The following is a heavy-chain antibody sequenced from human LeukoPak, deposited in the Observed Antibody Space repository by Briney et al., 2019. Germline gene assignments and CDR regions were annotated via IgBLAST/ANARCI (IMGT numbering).Heavy chain of an antibody. Sequence: SETLSLTCTVSGGSISSYYWSWIRQPPGKGLEWIGYIYYSGSTNYNPSLKSRVTISVDTSKNQFPLKLSSVTAADTAVYYCARVLRYFDWLTNYYYYGMDVWGQGTTVTVSS. D-gene: IGHD3-9*01. CDR3: ARVLRYFDWLTNYYYYGMDV. V-gene: IGHV4-59*08. J-gene: IGHJ6*02. CDR2: IYYSGST. CDR1: GGSISSYY.